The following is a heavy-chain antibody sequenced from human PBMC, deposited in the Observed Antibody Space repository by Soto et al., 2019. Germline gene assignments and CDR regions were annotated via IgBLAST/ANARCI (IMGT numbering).Heavy chain of an antibody. D-gene: IGHD5-18*01. Sequence: GGSLRLSCAASGFTFDDYGMSWVRQAPGKGLEWVSGINWNGGSTGYADPVKGRFTISRDNAKNSLYLQMNSLRAEDTALYYCAGVVGDSYGGYYYYGMDVWGQGTTVTVSS. CDR3: AGVVGDSYGGYYYYGMDV. CDR1: GFTFDDYG. V-gene: IGHV3-20*04. J-gene: IGHJ6*02. CDR2: INWNGGST.